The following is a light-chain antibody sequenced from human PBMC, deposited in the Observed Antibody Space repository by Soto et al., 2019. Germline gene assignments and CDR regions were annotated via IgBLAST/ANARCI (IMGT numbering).Light chain of an antibody. Sequence: DIPLTQSPSFLSASVGDRVTITCRASQGISNYLAWYQQKPGKAPKLLIYAASTLQSGVPSRFSGSGSGTEFTLTISSLQPEDFATYYCQQLNSYSPITFGQGTRLDIK. CDR2: AAS. J-gene: IGKJ5*01. V-gene: IGKV1-9*01. CDR3: QQLNSYSPIT. CDR1: QGISNY.